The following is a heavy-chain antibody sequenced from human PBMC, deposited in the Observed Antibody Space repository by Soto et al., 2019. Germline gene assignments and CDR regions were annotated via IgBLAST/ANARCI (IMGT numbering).Heavy chain of an antibody. CDR3: ARRGSGINAVDI. J-gene: IGHJ3*02. V-gene: IGHV3-33*01. CDR1: GFTFNSYG. D-gene: IGHD3-10*01. CDR2: IWSDGSNK. Sequence: GGSLRLSCAASGFTFNSYGMHWVRQAPGKGLEWVSVIWSDGSNKYYADSVKGRFTISRDNSQNTLYLQMNSLRADDTAVYFCARRGSGINAVDIWGQGKMVTVS.